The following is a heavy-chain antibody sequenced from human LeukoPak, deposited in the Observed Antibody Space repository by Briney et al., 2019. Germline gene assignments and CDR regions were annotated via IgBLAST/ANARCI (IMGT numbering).Heavy chain of an antibody. V-gene: IGHV3-23*01. Sequence: PGGSLRLSCAASGFTFSSYAMSWVRQAPGKGLEWVSAISGSGGSTYYADSVKGRFTISRDNAKNSLYLQMNSLRAEDTAVYYCAREGYTVTRSPSYFDYWGQGTLVTVSS. CDR3: AREGYTVTRSPSYFDY. J-gene: IGHJ4*02. D-gene: IGHD4-17*01. CDR1: GFTFSSYA. CDR2: ISGSGGST.